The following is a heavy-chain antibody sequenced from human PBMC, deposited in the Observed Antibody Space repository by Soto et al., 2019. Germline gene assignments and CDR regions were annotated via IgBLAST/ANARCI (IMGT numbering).Heavy chain of an antibody. Sequence: QVQLLQSGAEVKRPGSSVKVSCEASGGTFSSLGFTWVRQAPGQGLEWMGGIIPISVRTIFAQKFQGRVTITADESTRATYMEPTTLTTDDTAMYYCATRGTQGRWLEVAEYWGQGTLVTVSS. CDR3: ATRGTQGRWLEVAEY. CDR1: GGTFSSLG. V-gene: IGHV1-69*01. CDR2: IIPISVRT. J-gene: IGHJ4*02. D-gene: IGHD5-12*01.